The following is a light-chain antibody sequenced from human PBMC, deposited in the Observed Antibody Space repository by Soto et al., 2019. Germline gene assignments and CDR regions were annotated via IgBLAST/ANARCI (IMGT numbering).Light chain of an antibody. CDR1: QSVSSSY. V-gene: IGKV3-20*01. CDR2: GAS. CDR3: QQYGSSPPLT. J-gene: IGKJ4*01. Sequence: EIVLTQSPGTLSLSPGERATLSCRASQSVSSSYLAWYQQKPGQAPRLLIYGASSRATGIPDRFSGSGSGTEFTLTISRLEPEDFAVYYCQQYGSSPPLTFGGGAKV.